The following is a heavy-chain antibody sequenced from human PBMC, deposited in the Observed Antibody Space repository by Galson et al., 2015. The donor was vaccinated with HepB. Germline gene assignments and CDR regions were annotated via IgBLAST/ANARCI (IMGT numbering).Heavy chain of an antibody. CDR2: ISNDGNNK. V-gene: IGHV3-30*18. CDR3: VKDQGHCSGGSCYRPDY. Sequence: SLRLSCAASGFTFSTYGMHWVRQAPGKGLEWVAVISNDGNNKYHGDSVKGRFTISRDNSQSTLFMQMNSLRAEDTAVYYCVKDQGHCSGGSCYRPDYWGQGTLATVSS. J-gene: IGHJ4*02. D-gene: IGHD2-15*01. CDR1: GFTFSTYG.